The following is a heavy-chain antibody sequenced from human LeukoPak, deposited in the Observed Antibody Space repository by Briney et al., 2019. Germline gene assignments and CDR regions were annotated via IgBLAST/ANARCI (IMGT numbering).Heavy chain of an antibody. CDR3: AKDVGQVYAFDI. J-gene: IGHJ3*02. V-gene: IGHV3-23*01. D-gene: IGHD1-26*01. CDR2: ISGSGGST. CDR1: GFTFSSYW. Sequence: GGSLRLSCAASGFTFSSYWMSWVRQAPGKGLEWVSAISGSGGSTYYADSVKGRFTISRDNSKNTLYLQMNSLRAEDTAVYYCAKDVGQVYAFDIWGQGTMVTVSS.